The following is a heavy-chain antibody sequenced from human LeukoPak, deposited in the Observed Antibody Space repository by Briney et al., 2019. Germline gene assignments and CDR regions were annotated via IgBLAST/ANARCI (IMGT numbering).Heavy chain of an antibody. CDR1: GGSLSGYY. V-gene: IGHV4-59*01. Sequence: SETLFLTCIVSGGSLSGYYWSWIRQPPGKGLEWIGYIYYSGSTNYNPPLKSRVTTSVDTSKNQFCLRLSSVSAADTAVYYCARDLYSSSWLNYFDYWGQGTLVTVSS. J-gene: IGHJ4*02. D-gene: IGHD6-13*01. CDR3: ARDLYSSSWLNYFDY. CDR2: IYYSGST.